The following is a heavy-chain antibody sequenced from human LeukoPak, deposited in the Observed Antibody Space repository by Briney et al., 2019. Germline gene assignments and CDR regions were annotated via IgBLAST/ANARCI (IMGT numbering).Heavy chain of an antibody. J-gene: IGHJ4*02. CDR2: ISGSGGST. D-gene: IGHD6-19*01. V-gene: IGHV3-23*01. CDR1: GFTLSTYA. CDR3: AKEGGWYDY. Sequence: GGSLRLSCAASGFTLSTYAMSWVRQAPGKGLEWVSAISGSGGSTYYADSVKGRFTISRDTSKNTLYLQMNSLRAGDTAVYFCAKEGGWYDYWGQGTLVTVSS.